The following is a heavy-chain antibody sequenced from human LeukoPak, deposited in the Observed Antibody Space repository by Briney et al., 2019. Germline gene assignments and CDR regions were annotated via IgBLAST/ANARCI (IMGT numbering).Heavy chain of an antibody. CDR3: ARQDGYSYGYGLAPFDI. CDR2: IYYSGST. Sequence: SETLSLTCTVSGGSISSGGYYWSWIRQPPGKGLEWIGYIYYSGSTNYNPSLKSRVTISVDTSKNQFSLKLSSVTAADTAVYYCARQDGYSYGYGLAPFDIWGLGTMVTVSS. CDR1: GGSISSGGYY. D-gene: IGHD5-18*01. V-gene: IGHV4-61*08. J-gene: IGHJ3*02.